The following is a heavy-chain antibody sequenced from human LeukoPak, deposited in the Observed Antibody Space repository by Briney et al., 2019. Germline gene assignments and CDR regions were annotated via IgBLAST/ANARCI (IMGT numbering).Heavy chain of an antibody. V-gene: IGHV3-48*03. CDR3: AREADGGSQQVGNDAFDI. Sequence: GGSLRLSCAASGFTFSSYEMNWVRQALGKGLEWVSYISSSGSTTYYADSVKGRFTISRDNAKNSLYLQMNSLRAEDTAVYYCAREADGGSQQVGNDAFDIWGQGTMVTVSS. CDR2: ISSSGSTT. D-gene: IGHD4-23*01. CDR1: GFTFSSYE. J-gene: IGHJ3*02.